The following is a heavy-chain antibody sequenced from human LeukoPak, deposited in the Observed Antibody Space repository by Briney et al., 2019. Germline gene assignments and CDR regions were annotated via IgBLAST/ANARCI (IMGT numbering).Heavy chain of an antibody. Sequence: PGRSLRLSCAASGFTFSSYGMHWGRQAPGKGLEWVAVISYDGSNKYYADSVKGRFTISRDNSKNTLYLQMNSLRAEDTAVYYCAKDERYYGMDVWGQGTTVTVSS. CDR3: AKDERYYGMDV. CDR1: GFTFSSYG. CDR2: ISYDGSNK. V-gene: IGHV3-30*18. J-gene: IGHJ6*02.